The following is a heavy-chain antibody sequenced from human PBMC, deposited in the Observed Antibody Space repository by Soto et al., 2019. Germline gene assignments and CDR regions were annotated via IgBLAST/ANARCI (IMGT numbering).Heavy chain of an antibody. CDR2: HYSGGST. D-gene: IGHD1-26*01. CDR1: GFSVSSNY. J-gene: IGHJ5*02. V-gene: IGHV3-53*01. CDR3: ARHRHPRGTVGATSPLDP. Sequence: GGSLRLSCAISGFSVSSNYLSWVRQAPGKGLEWVSVHYSGGSTYYADSVQGRFTISRDKSNNTLYLQMRRVRAEDTAVYFCARHRHPRGTVGATSPLDPWGKGTQVNVS.